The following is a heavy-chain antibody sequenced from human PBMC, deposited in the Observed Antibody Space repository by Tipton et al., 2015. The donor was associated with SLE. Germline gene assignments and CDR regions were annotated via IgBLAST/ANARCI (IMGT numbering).Heavy chain of an antibody. D-gene: IGHD6-13*01. V-gene: IGHV4-30-4*01. CDR2: IYYSGST. J-gene: IGHJ6*03. CDR1: GGSISSGDYY. CDR3: ARATPGGIAAAGYYYYMDV. Sequence: TLSLTCTVSGGSISSGDYYWSWIRQPPGKGLVWIGYIYYSGSTNYNPSLKSRVTISVDTSKNQFSLKLSSVTAADTAVYYCARATPGGIAAAGYYYYMDVWGKGTTVTVSS.